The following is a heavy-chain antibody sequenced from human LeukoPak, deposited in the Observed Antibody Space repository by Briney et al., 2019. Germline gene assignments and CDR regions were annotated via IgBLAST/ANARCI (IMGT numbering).Heavy chain of an antibody. CDR3: AGYGGSYPYYMDV. CDR1: GFTFSDYA. J-gene: IGHJ6*03. CDR2: ISSNGGSI. D-gene: IGHD1-26*01. Sequence: GGSLRLSCAASGFTFSDYAMHWVRQAPGKELEYVSAISSNGGSIHYANSVKGRFTISRDNSKNTLYLQMNSLRAEDTAVYYCAGYGGSYPYYMDVWGKGTTVTISS. V-gene: IGHV3-64*01.